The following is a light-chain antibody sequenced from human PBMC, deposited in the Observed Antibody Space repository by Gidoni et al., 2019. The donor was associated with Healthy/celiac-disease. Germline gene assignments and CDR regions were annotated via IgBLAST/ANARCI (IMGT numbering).Light chain of an antibody. V-gene: IGKV1-5*03. CDR2: KAS. Sequence: IQMTQSPSTLSASVGDRVTITCRASQSISSWLAWYQQKPGKAPKLLIYKASSLESGVPSRFSGSGSGTEFTLTISSLQPDDFATYYCQQYETFXXXTKVEIK. CDR3: QQYET. J-gene: IGKJ1*01. CDR1: QSISSW.